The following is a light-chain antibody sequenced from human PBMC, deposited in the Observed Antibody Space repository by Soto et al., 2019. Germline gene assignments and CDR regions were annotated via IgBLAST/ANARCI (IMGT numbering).Light chain of an antibody. Sequence: DIVMTQTPLSLPVTPGEPASISCRSSQSLLDSDDGNTYLDWYLQKPGQSPQLLIYTVSYRASGVTDRFSGSGSGTDFTLKISRVEAEDVGVYYCMERIEFPLTFGGGTKADI. V-gene: IGKV2-40*01. CDR3: MERIEFPLT. J-gene: IGKJ4*01. CDR2: TVS. CDR1: QSLLDSDDGNTY.